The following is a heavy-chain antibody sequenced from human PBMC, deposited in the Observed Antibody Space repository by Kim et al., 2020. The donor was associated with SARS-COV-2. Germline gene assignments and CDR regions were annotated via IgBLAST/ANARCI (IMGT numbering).Heavy chain of an antibody. J-gene: IGHJ5*02. D-gene: IGHD3-9*01. CDR1: GFSFKEYG. Sequence: GGSLRLSCATSGFSFKEYGMTWVRQVPGKGLECVAAITWNGGVTGYADSVKGRFIISRDNAKNFLYLQMNSLRAEDTAFYYCARGPDFLTGPIDLWGQGTLVTVSS. CDR3: ARGPDFLTGPIDL. V-gene: IGHV3-20*04. CDR2: ITWNGGVT.